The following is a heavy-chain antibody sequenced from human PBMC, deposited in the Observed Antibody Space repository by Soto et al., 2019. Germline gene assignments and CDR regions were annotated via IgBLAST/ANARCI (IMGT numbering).Heavy chain of an antibody. J-gene: IGHJ4*02. CDR3: ARRQSSPYFDY. Sequence: QVQLQESGPGLVKPSQTLSLTCTVSGGSISSGDYYWSWIRQPPGKGLEWIGASDYRGSTYYNPSVKRRVTIAADTPRNPFSRQLNSVTAADTAVAYSARRQSSPYFDYWGQGTLVTVSS. CDR1: GGSISSGDYY. CDR2: SDYRGST. V-gene: IGHV4-30-4*01. D-gene: IGHD6-13*01.